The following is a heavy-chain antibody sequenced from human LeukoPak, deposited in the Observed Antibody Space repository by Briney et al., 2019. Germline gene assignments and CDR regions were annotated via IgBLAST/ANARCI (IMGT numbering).Heavy chain of an antibody. V-gene: IGHV3-48*03. Sequence: GGSLRLSCAASGFTFSSYEMNWVRQAPGKGLEWVSYISSSGSTIYYADSVKGRFTISRDNAKNSLYLQMNSLRAEDTAVYYCARDRVGALLLDYWGQGTLVTVSS. D-gene: IGHD1-26*01. CDR2: ISSSGSTI. CDR1: GFTFSSYE. CDR3: ARDRVGALLLDY. J-gene: IGHJ4*02.